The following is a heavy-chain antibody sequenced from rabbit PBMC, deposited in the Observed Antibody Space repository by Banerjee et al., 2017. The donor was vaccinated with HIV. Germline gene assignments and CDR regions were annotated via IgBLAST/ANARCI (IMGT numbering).Heavy chain of an antibody. V-gene: IGHV1S47*01. D-gene: IGHD4-2*01. CDR1: GFDFSRYS. CDR3: ARDLAGYVGFGYISYLDL. Sequence: ELVESGGGLVQPGESLKVSCKASGFDFSRYSINWVRQAPGKGPEWIAYIGPGFGSTYYANSVKGRFTISSDNAQNTVFLQMTSLTAADTATYFCARDLAGYVGFGYISYLDLWGPGTLVTVS. J-gene: IGHJ4*01. CDR2: IGPGFGST.